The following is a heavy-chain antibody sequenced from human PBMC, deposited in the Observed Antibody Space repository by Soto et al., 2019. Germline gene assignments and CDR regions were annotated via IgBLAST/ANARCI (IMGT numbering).Heavy chain of an antibody. D-gene: IGHD3-16*01. CDR3: ARDRQILPAHDFFYGSDV. CDR2: IPQDGVDG. CDR1: GFTFSMYS. V-gene: IGHV3-7*03. J-gene: IGHJ6*02. Sequence: PGGSLRLSCEVPGFTFSMYSMSWVRQSPGKGLEWVAKIPQDGVDGHYADSVKGRCTISRDNGKNALYLQLNNLRAEAAAVYYCARDRQILPAHDFFYGSDVWGRGATVTVSS.